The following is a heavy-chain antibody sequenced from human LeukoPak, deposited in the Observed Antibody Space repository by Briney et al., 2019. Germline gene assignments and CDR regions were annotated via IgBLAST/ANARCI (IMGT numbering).Heavy chain of an antibody. D-gene: IGHD7-27*01. Sequence: PGGSLRLSCAASGFTFSSAWMSWVRQAPGKGLEWVSYISSASTTIYYVDSVKGRFTVSRDSAKNSLSLQMDSLRAEDTAVYYCATIKSGASGYWGQGTLVTVSS. CDR1: GFTFSSAW. CDR3: ATIKSGASGY. J-gene: IGHJ4*02. V-gene: IGHV3-48*04. CDR2: ISSASTTI.